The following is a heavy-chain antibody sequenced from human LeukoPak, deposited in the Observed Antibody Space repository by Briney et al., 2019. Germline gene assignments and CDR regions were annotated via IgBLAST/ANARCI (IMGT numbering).Heavy chain of an antibody. Sequence: PSETLSPTCAVYGGSFSGYYWSWIRQPPGKGLEWIGEINHSGSTNYNPSLKSRVTISVDTSKNQFSLKLSSVTAADTAVYYCARVGHYDSSGYYYYYYYGMDVWGQGTTVTVSS. D-gene: IGHD3-22*01. CDR2: INHSGST. J-gene: IGHJ6*02. CDR3: ARVGHYDSSGYYYYYYYGMDV. V-gene: IGHV4-34*01. CDR1: GGSFSGYY.